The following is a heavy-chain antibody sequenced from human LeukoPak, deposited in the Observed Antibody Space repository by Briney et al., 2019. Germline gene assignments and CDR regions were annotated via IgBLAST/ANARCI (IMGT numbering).Heavy chain of an antibody. CDR1: GFTFSSYW. CDR3: ARGRGRGQLWLIDY. CDR2: IQQDGSEK. Sequence: GGSLRLSCAASGFTFSSYWMNWVRQAPGKGLEWVANIQQDGSEKYYVDSVKGRFTISRDNAKNSLYLQMNSLRAEDTAVYYCARGRGRGQLWLIDYWGQGTLVTVSS. J-gene: IGHJ4*02. D-gene: IGHD5-18*01. V-gene: IGHV3-7*03.